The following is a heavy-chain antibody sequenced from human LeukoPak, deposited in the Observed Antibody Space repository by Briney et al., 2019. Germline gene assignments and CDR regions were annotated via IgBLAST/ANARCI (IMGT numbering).Heavy chain of an antibody. CDR2: ISWNSGSI. CDR1: GFTFDDYA. V-gene: IGHV3-9*01. Sequence: PGGSLRLSCAASGFTFDDYAMHWVRQAPGKGLEWVSGISWNSGSIGYADSVKGRFTISRDNAKNSLYLQMNSLRAEDTASYYCAKDGGGYSYGSLDYWGQGTLVTVSS. D-gene: IGHD5-18*01. CDR3: AKDGGGYSYGSLDY. J-gene: IGHJ4*02.